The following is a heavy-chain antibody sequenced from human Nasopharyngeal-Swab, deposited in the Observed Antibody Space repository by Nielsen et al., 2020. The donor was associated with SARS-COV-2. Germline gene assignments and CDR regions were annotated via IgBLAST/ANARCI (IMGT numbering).Heavy chain of an antibody. Sequence: SGPTLVKPTETLTLTCTVSGFSLSNARMGVSWIRQPPGTALEWLAHIFSNDEKSYSTSLKSRLTISKDTSKSQVVLTMTNMDPVDTATYYCARISSYCSSTSCYVYYYYYGMDVWGQGTTVTVSS. CDR1: GFSLSNARMG. J-gene: IGHJ6*02. CDR3: ARISSYCSSTSCYVYYYYYGMDV. CDR2: IFSNDEK. D-gene: IGHD2-2*01. V-gene: IGHV2-26*01.